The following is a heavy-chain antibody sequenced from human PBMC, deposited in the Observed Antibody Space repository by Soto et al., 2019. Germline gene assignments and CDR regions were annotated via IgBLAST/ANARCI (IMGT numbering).Heavy chain of an antibody. V-gene: IGHV1-69*02. Sequence: QVQLVQSGAEVKKPGSSVKVSCKASGGTFSSYTISWVRQAPGQGLEWMGRIIPILGIANYAQKFQGRVTITADKSTSTAYMELSSLRSEDTAVYYGARAGVAAAANWCDPWGQGTLVTVSS. CDR2: IIPILGIA. J-gene: IGHJ5*02. D-gene: IGHD6-13*01. CDR1: GGTFSSYT. CDR3: ARAGVAAAANWCDP.